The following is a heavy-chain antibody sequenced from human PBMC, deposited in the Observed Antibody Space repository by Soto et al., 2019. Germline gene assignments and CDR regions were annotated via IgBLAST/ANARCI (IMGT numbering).Heavy chain of an antibody. J-gene: IGHJ3*01. CDR1: GFSFDNFP. CDR2: LSWNSESI. CDR3: TKDDAFDF. Sequence: LRLSCAASGFSFDNFPMHWVRQAPGKGLEWVAGLSWNSESIGYADSVKGRFTISRDNAKNSLYLQMDSLRTEDTALYYCTKDDAFDFWGQGTQVTVSS. V-gene: IGHV3-9*01.